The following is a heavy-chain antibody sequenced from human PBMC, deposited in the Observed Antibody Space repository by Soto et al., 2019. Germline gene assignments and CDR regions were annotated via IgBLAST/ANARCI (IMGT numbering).Heavy chain of an antibody. CDR2: INHSGST. Sequence: SETLSLTCAVYGGSFSGYYWSWIRQPPGKGLEWIGEINHSGSTNYNPSLKSRVTISVDTSKNQFSLKLSSVTAADTAVYYCASTKFWESDAFDIWGQGTMVTVS. D-gene: IGHD3-9*01. V-gene: IGHV4-34*01. CDR1: GGSFSGYY. CDR3: ASTKFWESDAFDI. J-gene: IGHJ3*02.